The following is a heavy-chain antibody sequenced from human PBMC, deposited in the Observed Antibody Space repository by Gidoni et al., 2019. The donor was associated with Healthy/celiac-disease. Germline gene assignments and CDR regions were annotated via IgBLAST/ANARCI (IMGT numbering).Heavy chain of an antibody. V-gene: IGHV5-51*01. Sequence: EVQLVPSGAEGNMPGASLKISFKVSGYSVTLYWIGWVRQMPGKGLEWMGIIYPGDSDTRYSPSFQGQVTISADKSISTAYLQWSSLKASDTAMYYCARLEIPTYWFDPWGQGTLVTVSS. CDR3: ARLEIPTYWFDP. CDR1: GYSVTLYW. CDR2: IYPGDSDT. J-gene: IGHJ5*02.